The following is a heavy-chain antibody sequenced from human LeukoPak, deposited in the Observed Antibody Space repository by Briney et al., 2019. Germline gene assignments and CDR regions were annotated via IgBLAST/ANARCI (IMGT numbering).Heavy chain of an antibody. CDR3: ARDDTDP. V-gene: IGHV4-61*01. CDR1: GGSISSSSYY. CDR2: IYYSGST. J-gene: IGHJ5*02. Sequence: SETLSLTCTVSGGSISSSSYYWGWIRQPPGKGLEWIGYIYYSGSTNYNPSLKSRVTISVDTSKNQFSLKLSSVTAADTAVYCCARDDTDPWGQGTLVTVSS.